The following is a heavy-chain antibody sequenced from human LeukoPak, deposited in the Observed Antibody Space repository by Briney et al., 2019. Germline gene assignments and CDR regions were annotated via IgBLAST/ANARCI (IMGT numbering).Heavy chain of an antibody. CDR3: ARGTGSWLRLTRWFDP. V-gene: IGHV1-8*01. CDR2: MNPNSGNT. J-gene: IGHJ5*02. CDR1: GYTFTNYD. Sequence: ASVKVSCKASGYTFTNYDINWVRQATGQGLEWMGWMNPNSGNTDYAQKFQGRVTMTRNTSISTAYMELNSLVSEDTAVYYCARGTGSWLRLTRWFDPWGQGTLVTVSS. D-gene: IGHD5-12*01.